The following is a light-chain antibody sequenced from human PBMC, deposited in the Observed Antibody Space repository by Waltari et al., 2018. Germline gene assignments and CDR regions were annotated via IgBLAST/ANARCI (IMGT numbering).Light chain of an antibody. CDR2: WAS. CDR3: QQYYSIPRT. CDR1: QSFLSSSHNKNY. J-gene: IGKJ2*01. Sequence: DIVVTQPPDPLAVSLGERATTHRKSSQSFLSSSHNKNYLAWYQQKPGQPPKLLIYWASTRESGVPDRFSGSGSGTDFTLTISSLQAEDVAVYYCQQYYSIPRTFGQGTKLEIK. V-gene: IGKV4-1*01.